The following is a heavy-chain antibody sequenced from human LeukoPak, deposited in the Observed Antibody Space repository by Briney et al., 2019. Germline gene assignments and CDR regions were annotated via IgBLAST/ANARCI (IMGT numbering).Heavy chain of an antibody. CDR1: GFTFSSYW. CDR3: ARATKAAGPFDY. Sequence: PGGSLRLCCAASGFTFSSYWMHWVRQAPGKGLVWVSRINSDGSSTSYADSVKGRFTISRDNAKNTLYLQMNSLRAEATAVYYCARATKAAGPFDYWGQGTLVTVSS. J-gene: IGHJ4*02. V-gene: IGHV3-74*01. CDR2: INSDGSST. D-gene: IGHD6-13*01.